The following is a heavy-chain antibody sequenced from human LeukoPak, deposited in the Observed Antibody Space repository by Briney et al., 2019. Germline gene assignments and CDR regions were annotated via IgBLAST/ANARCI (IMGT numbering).Heavy chain of an antibody. CDR1: GFTFDDYT. V-gene: IGHV3-43*02. D-gene: IGHD3-10*01. J-gene: IGHJ5*02. CDR2: ISGDSSRT. Sequence: PGGSPRLSCAASGFTFDDYTIHWVRQAPGKGLEWVSLISGDSSRTYYADSVKGRFTISRDNSKNSLYLQMNSLRTEDTAFYYCARGRGWNPWGQGTLVTVSS. CDR3: ARGRGWNP.